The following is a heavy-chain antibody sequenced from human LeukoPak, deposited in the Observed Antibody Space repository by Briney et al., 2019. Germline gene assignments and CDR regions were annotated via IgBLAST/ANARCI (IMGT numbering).Heavy chain of an antibody. CDR2: IIPIFGTA. J-gene: IGHJ5*02. Sequence: SVKVSRKASGGTFSSYAISWVRQAPGQGLEWMGGIIPIFGTANYAQKFQGRVTITADESTSTAYMELSSLRSEDTAVYYCARVSGLQSGWYWFDPWGQGTLVTVSS. V-gene: IGHV1-69*13. D-gene: IGHD6-19*01. CDR3: ARVSGLQSGWYWFDP. CDR1: GGTFSSYA.